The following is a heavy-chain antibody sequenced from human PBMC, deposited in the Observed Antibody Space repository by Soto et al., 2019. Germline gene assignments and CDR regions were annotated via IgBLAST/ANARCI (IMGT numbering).Heavy chain of an antibody. Sequence: EVQLLESGGGLVQPGGSLRLSCAASGFTFSSSAMSWVRQAPGKGLEWVSGISGSGGSAYYADSVKGRFTISRDNSKNTLYLQMNSLRDEDTAVYYCAKEDYNTRHFDYWGQGTLVTVSS. CDR1: GFTFSSSA. CDR2: ISGSGGSA. D-gene: IGHD4-4*01. V-gene: IGHV3-23*01. J-gene: IGHJ4*02. CDR3: AKEDYNTRHFDY.